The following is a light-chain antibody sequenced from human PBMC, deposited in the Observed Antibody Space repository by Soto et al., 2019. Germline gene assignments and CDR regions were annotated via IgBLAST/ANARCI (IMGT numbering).Light chain of an antibody. J-gene: IGKJ2*01. Sequence: EIVLTQSPGTLSLSPGEGATLSCRASQSASSNYLAWYQQRSGQAPRLLIYDASKRPAGIPDRFSGSGSGTDFTLTIPRLEPEDFAVYYCQQYGGSPYTFGQGTKLEIK. CDR1: QSASSNY. V-gene: IGKV3-20*01. CDR3: QQYGGSPYT. CDR2: DAS.